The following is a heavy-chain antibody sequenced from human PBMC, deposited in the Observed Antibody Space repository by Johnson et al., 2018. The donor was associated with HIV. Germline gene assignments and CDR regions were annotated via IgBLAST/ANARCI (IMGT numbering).Heavy chain of an antibody. V-gene: IGHV3-7*05. J-gene: IGHJ3*02. D-gene: IGHD1-14*01. Sequence: EVQLVESGGGLVKPGGSLRLSCAASGFTFSSYWMAWVRQAPGKGLEWVANIKQDGSEKHYLDSVKGRFTISRDNAKNSLYLQMNTLRAEDTAVYYCARDATYRKYALTSFDIWGQGAMVTVSS. CDR2: IKQDGSEK. CDR1: GFTFSSYW. CDR3: ARDATYRKYALTSFDI.